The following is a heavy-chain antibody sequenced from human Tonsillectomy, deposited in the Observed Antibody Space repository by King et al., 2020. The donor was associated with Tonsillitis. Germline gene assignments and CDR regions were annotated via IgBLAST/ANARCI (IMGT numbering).Heavy chain of an antibody. Sequence: QLVQSGGGLVKPGGSLRLSCAASGFTFSNAWMSWVRQAPGKGLEWVGRIKSKTDGGTTDYAAPVKGRFTISRDDSKNTLYLQMNSLKTEDTAVYYCTTDPQVVAADYYYYYMDVWGKGTTVTVSS. CDR1: GFTFSNAW. CDR2: IKSKTDGGTT. J-gene: IGHJ6*03. V-gene: IGHV3-15*01. CDR3: TTDPQVVAADYYYYYMDV. D-gene: IGHD2-15*01.